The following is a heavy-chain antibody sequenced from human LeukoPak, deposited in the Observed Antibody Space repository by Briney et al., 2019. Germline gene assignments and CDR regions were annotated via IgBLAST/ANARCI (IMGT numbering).Heavy chain of an antibody. Sequence: ASVKVSCKVSGCTFTNYGINWVRQAPGQGLEWIGWISSYNGNTNYAQKLQDRVTMTTDTSTSTAYMELRSLRSDDTAVYYCARGGSWFDPWGQGTLVTVSS. CDR2: ISSYNGNT. D-gene: IGHD3-10*01. V-gene: IGHV1-18*01. CDR1: GCTFTNYG. CDR3: ARGGSWFDP. J-gene: IGHJ5*02.